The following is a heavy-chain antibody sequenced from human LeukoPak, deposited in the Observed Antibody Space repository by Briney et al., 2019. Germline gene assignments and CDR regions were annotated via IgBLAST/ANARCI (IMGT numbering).Heavy chain of an antibody. V-gene: IGHV3-30*02. Sequence: GGSLRLSCGASGITFSSFGMHWVRQAPGKGLVWVAFIRYDGSNEYYADSVKGRFTISRDNSKNTLYLQMNSLRAEDTAVYYRGVAAGLDYWGQGTLVTVSS. J-gene: IGHJ4*02. CDR3: GVAAGLDY. CDR1: GITFSSFG. CDR2: IRYDGSNE. D-gene: IGHD6-13*01.